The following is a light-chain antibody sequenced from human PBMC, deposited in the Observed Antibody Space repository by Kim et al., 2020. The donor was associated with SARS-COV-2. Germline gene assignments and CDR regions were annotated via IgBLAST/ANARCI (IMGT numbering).Light chain of an antibody. CDR1: QSISSW. CDR3: QQNNSYST. Sequence: DIQMTQSPSTLSASVGDRVTITCRASQSISSWLAWYQQKPGKAPKLLIYKASSLESGVPSRFSGSGSGTEFTLTISSLQPDDVATYCCQQNNSYSTFGQGTKVDIK. V-gene: IGKV1-5*03. J-gene: IGKJ1*01. CDR2: KAS.